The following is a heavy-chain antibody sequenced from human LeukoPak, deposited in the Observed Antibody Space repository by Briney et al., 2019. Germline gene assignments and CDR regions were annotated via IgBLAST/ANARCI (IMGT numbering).Heavy chain of an antibody. D-gene: IGHD3-10*01. CDR1: GFSTTYE. CDR3: ARVHGFGELLG. J-gene: IGHJ4*02. CDR2: ISSSSSYI. V-gene: IGHV3-21*01. Sequence: PGGSLRLSYVASGFSTTYEMNWVRQAPRKGLEWVSSISSSSSYIYYADSVKGRFTISRDNAKNSLYLQMNSLRAEDTAVYYCARVHGFGELLGWGQGTLVTVSS.